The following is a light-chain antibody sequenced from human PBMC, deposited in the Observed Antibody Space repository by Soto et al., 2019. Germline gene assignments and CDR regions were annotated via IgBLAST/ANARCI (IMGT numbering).Light chain of an antibody. CDR2: LDSDGSH. CDR3: QTWGTGIHVV. V-gene: IGLV4-69*01. Sequence: QLVLTQSPSASASLGASVKLTCTLSSGHSSYAIAWHQQQPEKGPRYLMNLDSDGSHTKGDAIPDRFSGSSSGAERYLTISSLQSEDEADYYCQTWGTGIHVVFGGGTKLTVL. CDR1: SGHSSYA. J-gene: IGLJ2*01.